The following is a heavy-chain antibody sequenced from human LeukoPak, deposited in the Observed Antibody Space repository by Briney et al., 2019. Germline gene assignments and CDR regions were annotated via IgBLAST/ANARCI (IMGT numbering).Heavy chain of an antibody. D-gene: IGHD1-1*01. CDR3: ARGHNWNDRGAFDI. J-gene: IGHJ3*02. Sequence: TGGSLRLSCAASGFPVRINYLSGAPKAPGKGLEEVSGISCGWNTYFPASVKGRFTISRDSSKNTLYLQMRSLRAEDTAVYYWARGHNWNDRGAFDIWGQGTMVTVSS. CDR2: ISCGWNT. CDR1: GFPVRINY. V-gene: IGHV3-53*01.